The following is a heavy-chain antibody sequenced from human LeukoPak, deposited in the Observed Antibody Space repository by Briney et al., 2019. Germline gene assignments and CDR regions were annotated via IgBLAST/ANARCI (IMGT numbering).Heavy chain of an antibody. Sequence: GGSLRLSCEASGFTFSAYATTWVRQAPGKGLEWVSSIGSDNKPHYSESVKGRFGISRENSKGMLFLQLNSVRAEDTAVYYCARVRLTAAFFDYWGQGTLVTVSS. V-gene: IGHV3-23*05. CDR2: IGSDNKP. J-gene: IGHJ4*02. D-gene: IGHD6-13*01. CDR3: ARVRLTAAFFDY. CDR1: GFTFSAYA.